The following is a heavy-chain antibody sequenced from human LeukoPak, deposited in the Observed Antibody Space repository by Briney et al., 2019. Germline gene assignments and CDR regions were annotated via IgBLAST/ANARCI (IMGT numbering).Heavy chain of an antibody. V-gene: IGHV1-69*05. D-gene: IGHD6-19*01. CDR1: GGTFTSYA. Sequence: SVKVSCKASGGTFTSYAISWVRQAPGQGLEWMGRIIPIFGTANYAQKFQGRGTITTDESTSTAYMELSSLRSEDTAVYYCASLVQQWPADAGGYYYYMDVWGKGTTVTVSS. CDR2: IIPIFGTA. CDR3: ASLVQQWPADAGGYYYYMDV. J-gene: IGHJ6*03.